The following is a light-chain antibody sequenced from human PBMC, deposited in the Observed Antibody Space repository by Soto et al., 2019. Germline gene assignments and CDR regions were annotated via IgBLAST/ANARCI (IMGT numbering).Light chain of an antibody. Sequence: QSALTQPASVSGSPGRSITISCTGTSSYVGGYNYVSWYQQHPGKAPKLMIYDVSNRPSGVSNRFSGSKSGNTASLTISGLQAEDEADYYCSSYTSSSTVVFGGGTKVTVL. J-gene: IGLJ2*01. CDR2: DVS. CDR3: SSYTSSSTVV. V-gene: IGLV2-14*01. CDR1: SSYVGGYNY.